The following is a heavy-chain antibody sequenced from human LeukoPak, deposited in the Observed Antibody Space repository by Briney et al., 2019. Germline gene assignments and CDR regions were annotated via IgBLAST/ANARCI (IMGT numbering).Heavy chain of an antibody. V-gene: IGHV3-21*01. Sequence: GGSLRLSCAASGFTFSSYSMNWVRQAPGKGLEWVSSISSSSSYIYYADSVKGRFTISRDNAKNSLYLQMNSLRAEDTAVYYCASARVGEYGDYVDYWGQGTLVTVSS. D-gene: IGHD3-16*01. J-gene: IGHJ4*02. CDR2: ISSSSSYI. CDR1: GFTFSSYS. CDR3: ASARVGEYGDYVDY.